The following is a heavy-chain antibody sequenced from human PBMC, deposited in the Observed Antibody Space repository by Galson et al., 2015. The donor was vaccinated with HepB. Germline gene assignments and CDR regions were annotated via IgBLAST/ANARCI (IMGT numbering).Heavy chain of an antibody. CDR2: INPNSGGT. CDR3: ARASLTIFGVVLYYMDV. Sequence: SVKVSCKASGYTFTGYYMHWVRQAPGQGLEWMGWINPNSGGTNYAQKFQGRVTMTRDTSISTAYMELSRLRSDDTAVYYCARASLTIFGVVLYYMDVWGRGTTVTVSS. V-gene: IGHV1-2*02. CDR1: GYTFTGYY. J-gene: IGHJ6*03. D-gene: IGHD3-3*01.